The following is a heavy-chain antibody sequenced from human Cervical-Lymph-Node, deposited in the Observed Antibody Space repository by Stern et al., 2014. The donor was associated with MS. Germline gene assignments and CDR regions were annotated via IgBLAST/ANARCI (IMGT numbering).Heavy chain of an antibody. D-gene: IGHD6-13*01. V-gene: IGHV1-69*01. J-gene: IGHJ5*02. CDR3: ALSSETSDRWYSLGYDL. CDR2: IFPVFGTP. Sequence: QVQLGQSGAEVTQPGSSVKVSCKASGGTFSKFPSSWVRQAPGQGLEWMGGIFPVFGTPTYAQEFRGRVTIPADVSTSTVYMELSSLRSDDTAVYYCALSSETSDRWYSLGYDLWGQGTLVTVSS. CDR1: GGTFSKFP.